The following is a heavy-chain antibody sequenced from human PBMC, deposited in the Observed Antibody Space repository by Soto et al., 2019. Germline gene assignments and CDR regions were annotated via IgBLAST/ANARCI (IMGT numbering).Heavy chain of an antibody. CDR2: IKQDGGEK. J-gene: IGHJ6*03. CDR3: ARSRAGRTAASYYDYMDV. CDR1: GFSFSDYW. V-gene: IGHV3-7*01. D-gene: IGHD2-2*01. Sequence: EVQLVESGGGLVQPGGSLRVSCAAAGFSFSDYWMTWVRQVPGKGLEWVANIKQDGGEKYYADSVKGRFTISRDNAKSSLYVQLNSLRAEDTAVYYCARSRAGRTAASYYDYMDVWGKGTTVTVSS.